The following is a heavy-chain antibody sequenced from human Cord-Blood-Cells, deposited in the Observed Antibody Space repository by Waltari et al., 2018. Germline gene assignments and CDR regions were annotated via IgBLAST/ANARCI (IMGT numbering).Heavy chain of an antibody. Sequence: EVQLVESGGGLVKPGGSLRLSCAASGFTFSNAWMSWVRQAPGKGLEWVGRIKSKTDGGTTDYAAPVKGRFTISRDDSKNTLYLQMNSLKTEDTAVYYCTTVGYSYGYVGYYYYCMDVWGKGTTVTVSS. CDR1: GFTFSNAW. CDR2: IKSKTDGGTT. V-gene: IGHV3-15*01. CDR3: TTVGYSYGYVGYYYYCMDV. J-gene: IGHJ6*03. D-gene: IGHD5-18*01.